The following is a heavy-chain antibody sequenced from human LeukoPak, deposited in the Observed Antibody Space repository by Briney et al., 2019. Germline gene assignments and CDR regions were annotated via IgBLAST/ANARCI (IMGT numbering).Heavy chain of an antibody. J-gene: IGHJ6*03. V-gene: IGHV3-23*01. CDR3: AKGPSNSGYYYYYMDV. CDR1: GFTFSSYA. Sequence: SGGSLRLSCAASGFTFSSYAMSWVRQAPGKGLEWVSAISGSGGSTYYADSVKGRFTISRDNSKNTLYLQMNSLRAEDTAVYYCAKGPSNSGYYYYYMDVWGKGTTVTVSS. CDR2: ISGSGGST. D-gene: IGHD6-25*01.